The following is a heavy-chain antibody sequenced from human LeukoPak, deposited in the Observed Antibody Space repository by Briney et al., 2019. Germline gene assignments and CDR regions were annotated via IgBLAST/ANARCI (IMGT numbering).Heavy chain of an antibody. J-gene: IGHJ2*01. CDR1: GFTFSSYW. CDR2: IKQDGSEK. D-gene: IGHD2-2*01. Sequence: GGSLRLSCAASGFTFSSYWMSWVRQAPGKGLEWVANIKQDGSEKYYVDSVKGRFTISRDNAKNSLYLQMNSLRAEDTAVYYCARLDLGSTRDLSLWYFDLWGRGTLVTVSS. V-gene: IGHV3-7*01. CDR3: ARLDLGSTRDLSLWYFDL.